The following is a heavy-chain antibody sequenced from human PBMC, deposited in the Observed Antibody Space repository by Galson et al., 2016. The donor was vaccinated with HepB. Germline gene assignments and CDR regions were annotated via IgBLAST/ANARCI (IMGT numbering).Heavy chain of an antibody. CDR1: GFSFSSHG. J-gene: IGHJ4*02. CDR3: AREGLEGTTTHFDF. CDR2: IWSDGGNQ. Sequence: SLRLSCAASGFSFSSHGTHWVRQAPGKGLEWVAVIWSDGGNQLYGDSVKGRVTISRDNSKNTVFLQMNSLRAEDTAVYCCAREGLEGTTTHFDFWGQGTLVSVSS. V-gene: IGHV3-33*01. D-gene: IGHD2-15*01.